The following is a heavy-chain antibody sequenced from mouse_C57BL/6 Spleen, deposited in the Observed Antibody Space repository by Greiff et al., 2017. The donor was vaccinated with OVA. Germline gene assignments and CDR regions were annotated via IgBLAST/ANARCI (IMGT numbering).Heavy chain of an antibody. Sequence: QVQLQQSGPELVKPGASVKISCKASGYTFTDYYINWVKQRPGQGLEWIGWICPGSGNTKYNEKFKGKATLTVDTSSSTAYMQLSSLTSEDSAVYFCARSAYYYGSSYDYYAMDYWGQGTSVTVSS. J-gene: IGHJ4*01. CDR1: GYTFTDYY. CDR3: ARSAYYYGSSYDYYAMDY. V-gene: IGHV1-84*01. CDR2: ICPGSGNT. D-gene: IGHD1-1*01.